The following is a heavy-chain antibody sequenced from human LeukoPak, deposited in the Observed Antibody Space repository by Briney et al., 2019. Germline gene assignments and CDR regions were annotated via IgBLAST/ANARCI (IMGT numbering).Heavy chain of an antibody. V-gene: IGHV3-30*02. D-gene: IGHD3-16*01. J-gene: IGHJ3*01. CDR2: IRHDGSHH. Sequence: GGSLRLSCAASGFGFSSYAMHWVRQAPGKGLEWVAFIRHDGSHHYHGDSVKGRFTISRDNSKNTLFLEMTGLRPEDTAVYYCAKVRLLGALDDAFDVWGQGTMVTV. CDR3: AKVRLLGALDDAFDV. CDR1: GFGFSSYA.